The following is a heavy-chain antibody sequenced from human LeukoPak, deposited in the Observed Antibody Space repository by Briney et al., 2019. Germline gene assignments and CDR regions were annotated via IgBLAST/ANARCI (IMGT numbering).Heavy chain of an antibody. CDR1: GYSFTSYW. CDR2: IYPGDSDT. D-gene: IGHD3-9*01. V-gene: IGHV5-51*01. CDR3: ARQVRTGYDILTGRGYYYMDV. Sequence: GESLKISCKGSGYSFTSYWIGWVRQMPGKGLEWMGIIYPGDSDTRYSPFFQGQVTISADKSISTAYLQWSSLKASDTAMYYCARQVRTGYDILTGRGYYYMDVWGKGTTVTVSS. J-gene: IGHJ6*03.